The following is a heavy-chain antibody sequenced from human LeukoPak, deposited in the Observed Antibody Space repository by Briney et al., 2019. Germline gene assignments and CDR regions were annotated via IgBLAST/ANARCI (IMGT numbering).Heavy chain of an antibody. CDR1: GGSISSNY. J-gene: IGHJ4*02. CDR2: IYYSGST. V-gene: IGHV4-59*01. CDR3: ARVESTVTTSYFDY. D-gene: IGHD4-17*01. Sequence: PSETLSLTCTVSGGSISSNYWSWIRQPPGKGLEWIGYIYYSGSTNYNPSLKSRVTISVDTSKNQFSLKLSSVTAADTAVYYCARVESTVTTSYFDYWGQGTLVTVSS.